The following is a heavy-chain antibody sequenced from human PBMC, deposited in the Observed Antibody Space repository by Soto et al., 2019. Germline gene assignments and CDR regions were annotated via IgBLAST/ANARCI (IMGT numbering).Heavy chain of an antibody. CDR2: ISYDGSNK. Sequence: QVQLVESGGGVVQPGRSLRLSCAASGFTFSSYGMHWVRQAPGKGLEWVAVISYDGSNKYYADSVKGRFTISRDNSKNTLYLQMNSLRAEDTAVYYCAKGGGFGEFLFDYWGQGTLVTVSS. J-gene: IGHJ4*02. V-gene: IGHV3-30*18. CDR1: GFTFSSYG. CDR3: AKGGGFGEFLFDY. D-gene: IGHD3-10*01.